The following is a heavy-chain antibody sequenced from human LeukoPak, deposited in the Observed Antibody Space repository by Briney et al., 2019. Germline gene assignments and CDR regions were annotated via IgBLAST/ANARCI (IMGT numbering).Heavy chain of an antibody. V-gene: IGHV4-34*01. CDR2: INHSGST. CDR3: ARVGLGYCSGGSCYSRWFDP. D-gene: IGHD2-15*01. CDR1: GVSFSGYY. J-gene: IGHJ5*02. Sequence: KTSETLSLTCAVYGVSFSGYYWSWIRQPPGKGLEWIGEINHSGSTNYNPSLKSRVTISVDTSKNQFSLKLSSVTAADTAVYYCARVGLGYCSGGSCYSRWFDPWGQGTLVTVSS.